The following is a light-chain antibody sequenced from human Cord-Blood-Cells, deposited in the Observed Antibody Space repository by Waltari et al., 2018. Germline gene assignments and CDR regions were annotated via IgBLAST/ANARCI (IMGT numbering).Light chain of an antibody. CDR3: CSYAGSYTWV. Sequence: QSALTQPRSVSGSPGQSVTISCTGTSSDVGGYNYVSWYQQHPGKAPKLMIYDVSKRPSGAPHRFSGSNAGNTASLTISGLHAEDEADYYCCSYAGSYTWVFGGGTKLTVL. CDR1: SSDVGGYNY. J-gene: IGLJ3*02. V-gene: IGLV2-11*01. CDR2: DVS.